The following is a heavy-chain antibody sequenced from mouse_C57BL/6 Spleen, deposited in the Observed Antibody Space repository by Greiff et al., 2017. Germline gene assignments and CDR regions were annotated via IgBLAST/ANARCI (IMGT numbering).Heavy chain of an antibody. Sequence: EVKVVESGGGLVKPGGSLKLSCAASGFTFSDYGMHWVRQAPETGLEWVAYISSGSSTIYYADTVKGRFTISRDNAKNTLFLQMTSLRSEDTAMYYGARRDYDGDWYFDVWGTGTTVTVSS. CDR2: ISSGSSTI. CDR1: GFTFSDYG. CDR3: ARRDYDGDWYFDV. V-gene: IGHV5-17*01. J-gene: IGHJ1*03. D-gene: IGHD2-4*01.